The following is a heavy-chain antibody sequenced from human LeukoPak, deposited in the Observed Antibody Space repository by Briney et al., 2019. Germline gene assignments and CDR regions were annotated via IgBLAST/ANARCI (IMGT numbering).Heavy chain of an antibody. J-gene: IGHJ4*02. D-gene: IGHD3-22*01. CDR2: ISDSGSTI. CDR3: AIYYDSSGSIDH. CDR1: GFIFSDYY. Sequence: GGSLRLSCAASGFIFSDYYMTWIRQTPGKGLEGLSYISDSGSTINYADSVKGRLTISRDNAKKSLFLQMNSLRAEDTAVYYCAIYYDSSGSIDHWGQGTLVTVSS. V-gene: IGHV3-11*01.